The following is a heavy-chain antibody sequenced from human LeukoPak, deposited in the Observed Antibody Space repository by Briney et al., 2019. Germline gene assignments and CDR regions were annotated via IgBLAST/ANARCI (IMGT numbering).Heavy chain of an antibody. D-gene: IGHD3-10*01. V-gene: IGHV4-39*07. CDR2: IYYSGST. Sequence: SETLSLTCTVSGGSISRSSYYWGWIRQPPGKGLEWIGSIYYSGSTYYNPSLKSRVTISVDTSKNQFSLKVSSVTAADTAVYYCARVYDSGSQAYFYYMDVWGKGTTVTISS. CDR1: GGSISRSSYY. CDR3: ARVYDSGSQAYFYYMDV. J-gene: IGHJ6*03.